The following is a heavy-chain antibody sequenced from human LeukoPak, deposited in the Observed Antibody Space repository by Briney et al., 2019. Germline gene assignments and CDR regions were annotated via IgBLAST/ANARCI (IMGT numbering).Heavy chain of an antibody. Sequence: GGSLRLSCAASGFTVNTYWIHWVRQVPGKGLVWVSRFNSDGSDTSYADSVKGRFTISGDNANNTLYLQMNSLRAEDTAVYYCARGAVAGLYYFDYWGQGTLVTVSS. J-gene: IGHJ4*02. CDR2: FNSDGSDT. CDR3: ARGAVAGLYYFDY. V-gene: IGHV3-74*01. CDR1: GFTVNTYW. D-gene: IGHD6-19*01.